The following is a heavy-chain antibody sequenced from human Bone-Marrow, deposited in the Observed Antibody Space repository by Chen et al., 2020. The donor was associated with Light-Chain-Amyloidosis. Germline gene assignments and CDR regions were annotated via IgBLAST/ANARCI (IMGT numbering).Heavy chain of an antibody. Sequence: EVQLVESGGGLVQPGGSLRLSCATSGFNFSSFGMSWVRQAPGKGLEWVSTVSGSTVSTHYAGAVKARFIISRDNSKSTLSLQVNSLRAGDTALYFCTRKGGYFDFWGQGSLVTVSS. V-gene: IGHV3-23*04. CDR1: GFNFSSFG. D-gene: IGHD3-10*01. J-gene: IGHJ4*02. CDR2: VSGSTVST. CDR3: TRKGGYFDF.